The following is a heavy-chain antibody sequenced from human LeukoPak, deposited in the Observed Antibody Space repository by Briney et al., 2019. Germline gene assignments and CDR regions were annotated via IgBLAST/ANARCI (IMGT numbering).Heavy chain of an antibody. V-gene: IGHV3-30*02. CDR2: IRYDGSNK. J-gene: IGHJ4*02. CDR3: AKGKAAYSSSWYYFDY. D-gene: IGHD6-13*01. Sequence: GGSLRLSCAASGFTFSSYGMHWVRQAPGKGLEWVAFIRYDGSNKYYADSVKGRFTISRDNSKNTLYLQMNSLRAEDTAVYYCAKGKAAYSSSWYYFDYWGQGTLVTVSS. CDR1: GFTFSSYG.